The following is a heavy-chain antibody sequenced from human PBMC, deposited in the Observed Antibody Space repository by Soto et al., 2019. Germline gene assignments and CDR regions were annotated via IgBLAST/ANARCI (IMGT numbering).Heavy chain of an antibody. V-gene: IGHV4-59*01. CDR1: GGSICGYY. CDR2: IYYSGST. CDR3: ASSAPDCYYYISGLDN. J-gene: IGHJ4*02. D-gene: IGHD3-22*01. Sequence: PSETLSLTCTVSGGSICGYYWSWIRQPPGKGLEWIGNIYYSGSTNYKPSLKRRVTISVDTSKNQFSLKLSSVTGADTAVYYCASSAPDCYYYISGLDNWGQGALVTVSS.